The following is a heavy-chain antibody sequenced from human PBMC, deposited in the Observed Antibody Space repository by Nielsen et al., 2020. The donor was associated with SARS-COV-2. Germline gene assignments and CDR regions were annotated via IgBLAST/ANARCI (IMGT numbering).Heavy chain of an antibody. CDR3: ARDRGGEQLEPPYY. J-gene: IGHJ4*02. V-gene: IGHV3-66*01. D-gene: IGHD6-13*01. Sequence: GGSLRLSCAASGFTVSSNYMSWVRRAPGKGLEWVSVIYSGGSTYYADSVKGRFTISRDNSKNTLYLQMNSLRAEDTAVYYCARDRGGEQLEPPYYWGQGTLVTVSS. CDR2: IYSGGST. CDR1: GFTVSSNY.